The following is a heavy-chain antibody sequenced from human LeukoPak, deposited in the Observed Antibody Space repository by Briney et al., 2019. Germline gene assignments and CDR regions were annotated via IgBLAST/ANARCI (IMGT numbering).Heavy chain of an antibody. J-gene: IGHJ5*02. D-gene: IGHD5-12*01. CDR3: ARDVGYEYFWFDP. CDR1: GFTFENYG. V-gene: IGHV3-20*01. Sequence: GGSLRLSCAASGFTFENYGMSWVRQVPGKGLNWASGIIWSGGSTDYADSVKGRFTISRDNAKNSVYLQMNNLRAEDTALYHCARDVGYEYFWFDPWGQGTLVTVSS. CDR2: IIWSGGST.